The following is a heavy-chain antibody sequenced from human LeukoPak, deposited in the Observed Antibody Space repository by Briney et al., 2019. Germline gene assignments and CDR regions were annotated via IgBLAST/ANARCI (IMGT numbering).Heavy chain of an antibody. Sequence: SETLSLTCTVSGGSISSGSHYWSWIRQPAGKGLEWIGHIYASGSTNYNPSLKSRVTMSVDTSKNQFSLKLSSVTAADTAVFYCASSKYDSSGFYGSDYWGQGTLVTVSS. J-gene: IGHJ4*02. CDR2: IYASGST. V-gene: IGHV4-61*09. CDR1: GGSISSGSHY. CDR3: ASSKYDSSGFYGSDY. D-gene: IGHD3-22*01.